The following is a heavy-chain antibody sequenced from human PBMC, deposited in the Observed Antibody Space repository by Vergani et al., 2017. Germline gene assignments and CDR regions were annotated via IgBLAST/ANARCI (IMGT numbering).Heavy chain of an antibody. J-gene: IGHJ5*02. D-gene: IGHD2-15*01. CDR2: INNSGST. V-gene: IGHV4-34*01. CDR3: ARGQRYCSGGSCPAAWFDP. CDR1: GGSFSGYY. Sequence: QVQLQQWGAGLLKPSETLSLTCAVYGGSFSGYYWSWIRQPPGKGLEWIGEINNSGSTNYNPFLKSRVTISVDTSKNQFSLKLSSVTAADTAVYYCARGQRYCSGGSCPAAWFDPWGQGTLVTVSS.